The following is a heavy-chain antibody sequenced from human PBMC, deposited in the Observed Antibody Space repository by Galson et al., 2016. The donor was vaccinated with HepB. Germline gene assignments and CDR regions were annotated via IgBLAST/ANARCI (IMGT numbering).Heavy chain of an antibody. CDR3: TREVRAIRVHYGLDV. CDR2: ISGYNGAT. D-gene: IGHD3-10*01. CDR1: GFTFSSHG. Sequence: SVKVSCKASGFTFSSHGFSWVRQAPGQGLEWLGWISGYNGATTYAQRLQGRVTMTTDISTDTVYLDLRSLRSDDTAVYYCTREVRAIRVHYGLDVWGQGTTVTVSS. V-gene: IGHV1-18*01. J-gene: IGHJ6*02.